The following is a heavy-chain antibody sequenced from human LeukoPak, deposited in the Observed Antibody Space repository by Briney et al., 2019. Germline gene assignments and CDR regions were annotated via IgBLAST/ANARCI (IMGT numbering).Heavy chain of an antibody. D-gene: IGHD3-10*01. J-gene: IGHJ3*01. CDR2: IDASGVI. CDR3: VREYFGTFDH. Sequence: PGGSLRLSCAASGFTFREYYMTWIRQAPGKGLEWVSYIDASGVIYYADSVKGRFTISRDNAKNSLYLQMNSLRDEDTAVYYCVREYFGTFDHWGQGTMVTVSS. CDR1: GFTFREYY. V-gene: IGHV3-11*01.